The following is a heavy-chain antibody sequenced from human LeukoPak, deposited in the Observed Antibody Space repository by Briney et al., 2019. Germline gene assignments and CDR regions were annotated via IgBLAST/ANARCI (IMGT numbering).Heavy chain of an antibody. CDR1: GFTFSSYA. CDR2: ISGSGDST. V-gene: IGHV3-23*01. J-gene: IGHJ4*02. D-gene: IGHD3-10*01. Sequence: PGGSLRLSSAASGFTFSSYAMSWVRQAPGKGLEWVSAISGSGDSTYYADSVEGRFTISRDNSKNTLYLQMNSLRAEDTAVYYCATGSGSYYSHYWGQGTLVTVSS. CDR3: ATGSGSYYSHY.